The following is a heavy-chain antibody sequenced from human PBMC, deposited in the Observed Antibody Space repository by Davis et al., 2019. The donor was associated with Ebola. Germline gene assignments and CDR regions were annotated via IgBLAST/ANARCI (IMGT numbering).Heavy chain of an antibody. Sequence: PGGSLRLSCAASGFTFSSYWMHWVRQAPGKGLEWVAVIWYDGSNEYFADSVKGRFTISRDNSKNTLYLQMNSLRAEDTAVYYCAKYSSRSPRGYWGQGTLVTVSS. CDR2: IWYDGSNE. V-gene: IGHV3-33*08. CDR3: AKYSSRSPRGY. J-gene: IGHJ4*02. CDR1: GFTFSSYW. D-gene: IGHD6-13*01.